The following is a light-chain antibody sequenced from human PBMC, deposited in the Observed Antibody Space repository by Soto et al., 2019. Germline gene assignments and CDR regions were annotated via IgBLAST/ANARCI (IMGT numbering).Light chain of an antibody. J-gene: IGLJ1*01. CDR3: AAWDDSLNGYV. CDR2: DNN. V-gene: IGLV1-40*01. Sequence: QSVLTQPPSVSGAPGQRVTISCTGSRSNIGAPYDVHWYQQRPGTAPKLLIYDNNNRPSGVPDRFSGSRSGTSASLAIRGLQSEDEADYYCAAWDDSLNGYVFGIGTKLTVL. CDR1: RSNIGAPYD.